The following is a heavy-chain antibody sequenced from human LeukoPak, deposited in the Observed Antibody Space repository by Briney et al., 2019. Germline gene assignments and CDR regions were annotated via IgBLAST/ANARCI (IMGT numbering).Heavy chain of an antibody. D-gene: IGHD3-22*01. CDR1: GFTFSTYW. Sequence: PGGSLRLSCAASGFTFSTYWMSWVRQTPGKGLEWVANIKHGGSEKYYVDSVKGRFTISRDNAKNSLYLQMNSLRAEDTAVYYCARELEVNKPYYYYYYMDVWGKGTTVTVSS. J-gene: IGHJ6*03. CDR2: IKHGGSEK. V-gene: IGHV3-7*01. CDR3: ARELEVNKPYYYYYYMDV.